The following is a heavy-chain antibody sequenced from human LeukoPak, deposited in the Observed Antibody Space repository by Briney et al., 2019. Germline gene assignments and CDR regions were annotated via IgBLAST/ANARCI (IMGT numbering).Heavy chain of an antibody. CDR3: AREGGYSGSYYVYY. V-gene: IGHV4-61*02. CDR2: IYTSGSN. Sequence: SSQTLSLTCTVSGGSISSGSYYWRWIRQPGGKGLEWIVRIYTSGSNNYNPSLKSRVTISVDTSKNQFSLKLSSVTAADTAVYYCAREGGYSGSYYVYYWGQGTLVTVSS. D-gene: IGHD1-26*01. CDR1: GGSISSGSYY. J-gene: IGHJ4*02.